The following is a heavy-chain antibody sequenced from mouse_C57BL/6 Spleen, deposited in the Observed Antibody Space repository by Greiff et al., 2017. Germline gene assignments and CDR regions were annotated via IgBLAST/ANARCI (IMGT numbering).Heavy chain of an antibody. J-gene: IGHJ4*01. CDR1: GFTFSSYA. CDR2: ISDGGSYT. D-gene: IGHD1-1*01. CDR3: AREGGTVVNHAMDY. V-gene: IGHV5-4*01. Sequence: EVHLVESGGGLVKPGGSLKLSCAASGFTFSSYAMSWVRQTPEKRLEWVATISDGGSYTYYPDNVKGRFTISRDNAKNNLYLQMRHLKSEDTAMYYCAREGGTVVNHAMDYWGQGTSVTVSS.